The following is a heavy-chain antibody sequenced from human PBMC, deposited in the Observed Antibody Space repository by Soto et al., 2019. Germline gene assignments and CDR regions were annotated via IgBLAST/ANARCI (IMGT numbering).Heavy chain of an antibody. J-gene: IGHJ6*02. D-gene: IGHD3-9*01. CDR2: ISSSSNYT. V-gene: IGHV3-11*05. CDR3: AREVDDLLPGIPDGMDV. CDR1: GFTFSDYY. Sequence: QVQLVESGGGLVKPGGSLRLSCVASGFTFSDYYMSWIRQAPGKGLEWVSYISSSSNYTNYADSVKGRFTISRDNAKRSLYLQMNSLSAEDTAVYYCAREVDDLLPGIPDGMDVWGQGTTVTVSS.